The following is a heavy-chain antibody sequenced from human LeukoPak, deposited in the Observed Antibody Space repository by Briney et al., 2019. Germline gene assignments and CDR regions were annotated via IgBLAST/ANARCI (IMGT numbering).Heavy chain of an antibody. D-gene: IGHD3-10*01. V-gene: IGHV1-2*02. CDR1: GYTFTGYY. J-gene: IGHJ2*01. CDR2: INPNSGGT. Sequence: ASVKVSCKASGYTFTGYYMHWVRQAPGQGLEWMGWINPNSGGTNYAQKFQGRVTMTRDTSISTAYMELSRLRSEDTAVYYCATIPGYYYGSGSTNWYFDLWGRGTLVTVSS. CDR3: ATIPGYYYGSGSTNWYFDL.